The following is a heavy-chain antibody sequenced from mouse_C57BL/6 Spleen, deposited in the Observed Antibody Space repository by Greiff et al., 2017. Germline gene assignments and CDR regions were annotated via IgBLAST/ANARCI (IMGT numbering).Heavy chain of an antibody. CDR1: GYTFTSYW. D-gene: IGHD2-5*01. J-gene: IGHJ4*01. V-gene: IGHV1-55*01. CDR2: IYPGSGST. Sequence: QVQLQQPGAELVKPGASVKMSCKASGYTFTSYWITWVKQRPGQGLEWIGDIYPGSGSTNYTEKFKSKATLTVDTSSSTAYMQLSSLTSEDSAVYYCARFPYSNSYYYAMDYWGQGTSVTVSS. CDR3: ARFPYSNSYYYAMDY.